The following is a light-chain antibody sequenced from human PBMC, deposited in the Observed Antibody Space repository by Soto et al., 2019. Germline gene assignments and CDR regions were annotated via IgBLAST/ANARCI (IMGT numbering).Light chain of an antibody. CDR2: EDN. Sequence: NFMLTQPHSVSASPGKTVTISCTGSSGSIASNYVQWYQQRPGSAPTTVIYEDNQRPSGVPDRFSGSIDSPSNSASLTISGLKTEDEADYYCQSYDSYSVVFGGGTKLTVL. CDR3: QSYDSYSVV. CDR1: SGSIASNY. J-gene: IGLJ2*01. V-gene: IGLV6-57*02.